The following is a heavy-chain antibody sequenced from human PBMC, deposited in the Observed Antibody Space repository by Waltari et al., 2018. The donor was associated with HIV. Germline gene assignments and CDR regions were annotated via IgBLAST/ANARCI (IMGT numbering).Heavy chain of an antibody. D-gene: IGHD3-3*01. Sequence: EVQLLESGGGLVQPGGSLRLSCAASGFTFSSYALSWVRQAPGKGLEWVSAISGRGCSTYYADSGKGRFTISRDNSKNTLYLQMNSLRAEDTAVYYCASTIFGVVIHAFDIWGQGTMVTVSS. CDR1: GFTFSSYA. CDR3: ASTIFGVVIHAFDI. CDR2: ISGRGCST. V-gene: IGHV3-23*01. J-gene: IGHJ3*02.